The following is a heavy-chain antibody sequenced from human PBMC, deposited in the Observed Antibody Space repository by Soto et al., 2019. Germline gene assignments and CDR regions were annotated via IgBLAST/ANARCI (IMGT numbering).Heavy chain of an antibody. J-gene: IGHJ4*02. D-gene: IGHD3-9*01. V-gene: IGHV4-31*03. CDR1: GGSMANAAYY. Sequence: QVQLQESGPGLVETSETLSLTCTVSGGSMANAAYYWTWIRQYPGEGLEWIGYSYYSGTTYYHPHLKSRVAISLDTSRNQFSLKVSSVTGADAAVYYGVRMTDWRVDNWGQVPLATVSS. CDR2: SYYSGTT. CDR3: VRMTDWRVDN.